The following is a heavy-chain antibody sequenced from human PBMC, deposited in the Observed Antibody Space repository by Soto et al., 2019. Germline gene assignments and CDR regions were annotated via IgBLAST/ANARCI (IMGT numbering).Heavy chain of an antibody. D-gene: IGHD4-4*01. Sequence: EVQLLESGGGLVQPGGSLRLSCAASGFTFSSYTMSWVRQAPGKGLEWVSAISGSGGSTYYADSVKGRFTISRDNSKNALYLQMNGLRAEDTAVYYCAKGGGSSNYGFDYGGQGTLVTVSS. CDR1: GFTFSSYT. CDR3: AKGGGSSNYGFDY. CDR2: ISGSGGST. J-gene: IGHJ4*02. V-gene: IGHV3-23*01.